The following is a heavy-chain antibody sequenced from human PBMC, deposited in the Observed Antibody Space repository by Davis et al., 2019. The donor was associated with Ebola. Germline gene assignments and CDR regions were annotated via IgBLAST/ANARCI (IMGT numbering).Heavy chain of an antibody. CDR3: ARGGISMTVVPRDYYHGLDV. CDR2: INPSGGST. Sequence: AASVKVSCKASGYTFTSYYMHWVRQAPGQGLEWMGIINPSGGSTSYAQKFQGRVTMTRDTSTSTVYMELSRLRSDDTAVYYCARGGISMTVVPRDYYHGLDVWGQGTTVTVSS. D-gene: IGHD3-22*01. CDR1: GYTFTSYY. J-gene: IGHJ6*02. V-gene: IGHV1-46*01.